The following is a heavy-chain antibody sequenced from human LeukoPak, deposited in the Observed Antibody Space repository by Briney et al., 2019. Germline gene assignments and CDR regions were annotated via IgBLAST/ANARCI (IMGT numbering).Heavy chain of an antibody. CDR1: SGSISTYY. D-gene: IGHD1-26*01. V-gene: IGHV4-59*01. CDR3: ARSSGSRYYIDY. CDR2: IHYTGST. J-gene: IGHJ4*02. Sequence: PSETLSLTCTVSSGSISTYYWSWIRQPPGKRLEWIGFIHYTGSTNYNPSLKSRVTISVDSSKNQFSLKLNSVTAADTAVYYCARSSGSRYYIDYWGQGTLVTVSS.